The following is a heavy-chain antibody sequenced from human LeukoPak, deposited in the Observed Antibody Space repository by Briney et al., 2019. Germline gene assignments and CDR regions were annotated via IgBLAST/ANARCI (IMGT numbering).Heavy chain of an antibody. D-gene: IGHD3-9*01. CDR1: GYTFTSYG. Sequence: ASVKVSCKASGYTFTSYGISWVRQAPGQGLEWMGWISAYNGNTNYAQKLQGRVTMTTDTSTSTAYMELRSLRSDDTAVYYCVRVIKSLYYDILTGYYATHDAFDIWGQGTMVTVSS. CDR2: ISAYNGNT. J-gene: IGHJ3*02. V-gene: IGHV1-18*01. CDR3: VRVIKSLYYDILTGYYATHDAFDI.